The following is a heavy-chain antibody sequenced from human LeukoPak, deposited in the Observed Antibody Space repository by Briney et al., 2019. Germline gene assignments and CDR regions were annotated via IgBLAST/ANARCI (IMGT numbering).Heavy chain of an antibody. Sequence: PGGSLRLSCAASGFTFSSYAMSWVRQAPGKGLEWVSAISGSGGSTYYADSVKGRFTIPRDNSKNTLYLQMNSLRAEDTAVYYCARAYGDYVPFDYWGQGTLVTVSS. D-gene: IGHD4-17*01. CDR3: ARAYGDYVPFDY. CDR2: ISGSGGST. V-gene: IGHV3-23*01. CDR1: GFTFSSYA. J-gene: IGHJ4*02.